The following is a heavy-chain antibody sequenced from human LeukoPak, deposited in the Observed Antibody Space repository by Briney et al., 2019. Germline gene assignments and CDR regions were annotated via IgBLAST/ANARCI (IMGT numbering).Heavy chain of an antibody. V-gene: IGHV1-69*13. Sequence: SVKVSCKASGGTFSSYAISWVRQAPGQGLEWMGGVIPIFGTANYAQKFQGRVTITADESTSTAYMELSSLRSEDTAVYYCASQPFPSPMVYAIRNWFDPWGQGTLVTVSS. CDR3: ASQPFPSPMVYAIRNWFDP. CDR2: VIPIFGTA. J-gene: IGHJ5*02. D-gene: IGHD2-8*01. CDR1: GGTFSSYA.